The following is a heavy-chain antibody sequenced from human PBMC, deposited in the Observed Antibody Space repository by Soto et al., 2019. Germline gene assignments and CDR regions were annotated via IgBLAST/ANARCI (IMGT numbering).Heavy chain of an antibody. Sequence: GGSLRLSCAASGFTVSSNYMSWVRQAPGKGLEWVSVIYSGGSTYYADSVKGRFTITRDNSKNTLYLQMNSLRAEDTAVYYCARGYSSSSRHVSYYYYYYMDVWGKGTTVTVSS. CDR3: ARGYSSSSRHVSYYYYYYMDV. D-gene: IGHD6-6*01. CDR2: IYSGGST. V-gene: IGHV3-66*01. CDR1: GFTVSSNY. J-gene: IGHJ6*03.